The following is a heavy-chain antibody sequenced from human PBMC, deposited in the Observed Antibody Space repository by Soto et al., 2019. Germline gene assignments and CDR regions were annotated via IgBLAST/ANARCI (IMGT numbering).Heavy chain of an antibody. CDR1: GYNFNIYG. Sequence: QVQLVQSGAEVKKPGASVKVSCKASGYNFNIYGINWVRQAPGQGLELMGWISAYDGKTTYAEKFQGRVTMTTDASTGTAYMELRSLRSDEPAGYFCAGDPHGYWTSFWFHPLGQGTLVTVSS. J-gene: IGHJ5*02. V-gene: IGHV1-18*01. D-gene: IGHD6-13*01. CDR3: AGDPHGYWTSFWFHP. CDR2: ISAYDGKT.